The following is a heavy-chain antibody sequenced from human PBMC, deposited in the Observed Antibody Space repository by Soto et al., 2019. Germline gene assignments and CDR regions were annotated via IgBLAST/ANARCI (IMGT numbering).Heavy chain of an antibody. CDR3: ASHITGSPNYYYGMDV. CDR2: IIPIFGTA. Sequence: QVQLVQSGAEVKKPGSSVKCSCKASGGTFSSYAINWVRQAPGQGLEWMGGIIPIFGTADYAQKFQDRGTITADESTSTASKELSSLRSEDTAVYYCASHITGSPNYYYGMDVWGQGTTVTVSS. J-gene: IGHJ6*02. CDR1: GGTFSSYA. D-gene: IGHD1-20*01. V-gene: IGHV1-69*12.